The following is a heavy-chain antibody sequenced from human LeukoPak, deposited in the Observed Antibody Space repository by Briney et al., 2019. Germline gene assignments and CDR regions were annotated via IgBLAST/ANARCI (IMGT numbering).Heavy chain of an antibody. D-gene: IGHD2-2*01. Sequence: GGSLRLSCAASGFTVSSNYMSWVRQAPGKGLEWVSVIYSGGSTYYADSVKGRFTISRDNAKNSLYLQMNSLRAEDTAVYYCARGVVPAAKYYYYYYMDVWGKGTTVTVSS. CDR2: IYSGGST. CDR3: ARGVVPAAKYYYYYYMDV. CDR1: GFTVSSNY. V-gene: IGHV3-53*03. J-gene: IGHJ6*03.